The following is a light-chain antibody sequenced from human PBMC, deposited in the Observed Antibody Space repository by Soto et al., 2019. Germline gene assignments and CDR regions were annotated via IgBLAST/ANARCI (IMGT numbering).Light chain of an antibody. Sequence: EIVLTQSPATLSVSPGETVTLSCRVSQSVNSNLAWYQQKLGQPPTLLFSDASTRASGVAARFSGGGSGTDFTLTISSLQSEDFAVYYCQQYNNWPPLTFGGGTKVEIK. CDR2: DAS. CDR1: QSVNSN. J-gene: IGKJ4*01. V-gene: IGKV3-15*01. CDR3: QQYNNWPPLT.